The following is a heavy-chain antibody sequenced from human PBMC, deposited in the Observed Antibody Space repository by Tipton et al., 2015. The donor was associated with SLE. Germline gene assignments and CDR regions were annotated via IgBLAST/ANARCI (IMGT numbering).Heavy chain of an antibody. CDR1: GFTFSSYA. CDR3: ARAISDPHWFDP. J-gene: IGHJ5*02. D-gene: IGHD3-3*02. V-gene: IGHV3-53*05. CDR2: IYSGGST. Sequence: SLRLSCAASGFTFSSYAMSWVRQAPGKGLEWVSAIYSGGSTYYADSVKGRFTISRDNSKNTLYLQMYSLRAEDTAMYFCARAISDPHWFDPWGPGTLVTVSS.